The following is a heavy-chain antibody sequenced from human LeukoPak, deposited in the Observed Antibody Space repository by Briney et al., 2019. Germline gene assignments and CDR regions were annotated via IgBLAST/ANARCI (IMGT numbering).Heavy chain of an antibody. J-gene: IGHJ4*02. CDR3: AKDYGSGSYWAAYFAY. CDR2: ISTHGYDT. D-gene: IGHD3-10*01. V-gene: IGHV3-23*01. Sequence: GGSLRLSCVASGFDFRNYAMSWVRQPPGKGLEWVSAISTHGYDTYYADSVKGRFTFSRDNAENSLYLQMNSLRAEDMALYYCAKDYGSGSYWAAYFAYWGQATLVTVSS. CDR1: GFDFRNYA.